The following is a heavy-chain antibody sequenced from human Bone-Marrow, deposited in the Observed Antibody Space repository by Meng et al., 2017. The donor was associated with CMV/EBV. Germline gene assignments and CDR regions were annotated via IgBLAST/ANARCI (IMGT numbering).Heavy chain of an antibody. D-gene: IGHD1-26*01. CDR2: INPSVATK. CDR1: GYTFTSYY. V-gene: IGHV1-46*01. Sequence: ASVKVSCKASGYTFTSYYIHWVRQAPGQGLEWMGIINPSVATKSYAQKFQGRVTLTRDTSTNTVYMELSSLTSEDTAVYYCARGSSIVGASTGSEYCPYWGQGTLVTVSS. CDR3: ARGSSIVGASTGSEYCPY. J-gene: IGHJ1*01.